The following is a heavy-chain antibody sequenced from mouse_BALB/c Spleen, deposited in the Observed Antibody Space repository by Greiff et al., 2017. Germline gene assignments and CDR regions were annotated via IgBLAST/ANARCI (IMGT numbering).Heavy chain of an antibody. D-gene: IGHD1-2*01. J-gene: IGHJ4*01. V-gene: IGHV5-6*02. CDR3: ARHMITTATGAMDY. Sequence: EVTLVESGGDLVKPGGSLKLSCAASGFTFSSYGMSWVRQTPDKRLEWVATISSGGSYTYYPDSVKGRFTISRDNAKNTLYLQMSSLKSEDTAMYYCARHMITTATGAMDYWGQGTSVTVSS. CDR1: GFTFSSYG. CDR2: ISSGGSYT.